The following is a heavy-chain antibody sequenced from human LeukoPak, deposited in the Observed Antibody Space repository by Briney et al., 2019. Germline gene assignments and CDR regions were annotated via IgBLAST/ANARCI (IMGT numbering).Heavy chain of an antibody. V-gene: IGHV1-2*02. CDR2: ISLNSGDT. Sequence: ASVKVSCKASGYTFTDYYMHWVRQAPGQGLEWMGWISLNSGDTNYAQKFQKSATMPRNTSLSTAYTQLNSLRKDDAGVYYCATEHFLNWGQGTLVIVSS. CDR1: GYTFTDYY. D-gene: IGHD2/OR15-2a*01. CDR3: ATEHFLN. J-gene: IGHJ4*02.